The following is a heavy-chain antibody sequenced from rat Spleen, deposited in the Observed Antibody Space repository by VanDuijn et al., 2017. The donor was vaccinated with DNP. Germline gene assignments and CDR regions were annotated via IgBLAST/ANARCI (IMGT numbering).Heavy chain of an antibody. Sequence: EVQLVESGGGLVQPGRSMKLSCTASGFIFSNYYMAWVRQAPTKGLEWVASISIGGDNTYYRDSVKGRFTISRDNAKSTLYLQMDSLRSEETATYYCARHVSTTAGNYAMDAWGQGTSVTVSS. CDR1: GFIFSNYY. CDR2: ISIGGDNT. V-gene: IGHV5S11*01. J-gene: IGHJ4*01. CDR3: ARHVSTTAGNYAMDA. D-gene: IGHD1-2*01.